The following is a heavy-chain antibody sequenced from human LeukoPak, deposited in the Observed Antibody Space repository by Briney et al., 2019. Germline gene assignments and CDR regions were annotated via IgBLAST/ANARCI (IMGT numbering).Heavy chain of an antibody. CDR2: LSGSCGST. Sequence: GGSLRLSCAASGFTFSSYAMSWVRQAPGKGLQWVSALSGSCGSTYYADSVKGRFTISRDNSKNTLYLQMNSLRAEDTAVYYCAKDLARSVVVPAAINYYYYYGMDVWGQGTTVTVSS. D-gene: IGHD2-2*01. V-gene: IGHV3-23*01. J-gene: IGHJ6*02. CDR1: GFTFSSYA. CDR3: AKDLARSVVVPAAINYYYYYGMDV.